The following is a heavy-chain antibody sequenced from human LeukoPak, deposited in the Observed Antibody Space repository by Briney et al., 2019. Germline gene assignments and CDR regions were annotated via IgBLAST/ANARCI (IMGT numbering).Heavy chain of an antibody. Sequence: ASVKVSCKASGYTFTSYDINWVRQATGQGLEWMGWMNPNSGNTGYAQKFQGRVTITRNTSISTAYMELSSLRSEDTAVYYCARGDYDFWSGLPDYWGQGTLVTVSS. CDR3: ARGDYDFWSGLPDY. J-gene: IGHJ4*02. V-gene: IGHV1-8*03. CDR1: GYTFTSYD. D-gene: IGHD3-3*01. CDR2: MNPNSGNT.